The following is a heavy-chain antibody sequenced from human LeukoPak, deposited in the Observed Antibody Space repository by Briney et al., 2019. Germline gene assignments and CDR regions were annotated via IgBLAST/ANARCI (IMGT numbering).Heavy chain of an antibody. Sequence: ASVKVSCKASGYTFTSYGISWVRQAPGQGLEWMGWISAYNGNTNYAQKLQGRVTMTTDTSTSTAYMELRSLRSDDTAVYYCAREVRFGEFARYMDVWGKGTTVTVSS. CDR2: ISAYNGNT. V-gene: IGHV1-18*01. D-gene: IGHD3-10*01. CDR3: AREVRFGEFARYMDV. CDR1: GYTFTSYG. J-gene: IGHJ6*03.